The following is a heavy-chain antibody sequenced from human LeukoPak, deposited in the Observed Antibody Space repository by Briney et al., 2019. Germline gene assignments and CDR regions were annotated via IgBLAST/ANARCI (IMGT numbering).Heavy chain of an antibody. D-gene: IGHD2-2*01. J-gene: IGHJ6*03. CDR1: GGSISSYY. CDR2: IYTSGST. Sequence: PSETLSLTCTVSGGSISSYYWSWIRQPAGKGLEWIGRIYTSGSTNYNPSLKSRVTMSVDTSKNQFSLKLSSVTAADTAVYYCARFGGDSTSRSLYYYYYMDVWGKGTTVTVSS. V-gene: IGHV4-4*07. CDR3: ARFGGDSTSRSLYYYYYMDV.